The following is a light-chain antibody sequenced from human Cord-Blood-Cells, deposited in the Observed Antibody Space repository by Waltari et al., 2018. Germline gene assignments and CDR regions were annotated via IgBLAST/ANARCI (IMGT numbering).Light chain of an antibody. V-gene: IGKV1-9*01. CDR1: QDISIY. CDR2: AVS. CDR3: QQLNSYPRT. Sequence: DIPLTQSPSFLSASLGDRVPTTCRASQDISIYLAWYQQKPGKAPKILIYAVSTLQSGVPSRFSGSGSGTEFTLTISSMQPEDFATYYCQQLNSYPRTFGQGTKVEFK. J-gene: IGKJ1*01.